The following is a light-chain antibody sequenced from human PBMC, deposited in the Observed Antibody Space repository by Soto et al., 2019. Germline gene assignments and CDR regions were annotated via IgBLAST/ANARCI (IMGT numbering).Light chain of an antibody. CDR1: QSISSY. V-gene: IGKV1-39*01. J-gene: IGKJ4*01. CDR3: QRSYSTPLT. CDR2: AAS. Sequence: DIQMTQSPSSLSASVGDRVTITCRASQSISSYLNWYQQKPGKAPKLLIYAASSLQSGVPSRFSGSGSGTDFTLTISSLQHEDFATYCCQRSYSTPLTFGGGTQVEIK.